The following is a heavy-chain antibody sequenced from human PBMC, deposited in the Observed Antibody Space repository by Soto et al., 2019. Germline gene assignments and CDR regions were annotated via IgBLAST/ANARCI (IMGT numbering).Heavy chain of an antibody. V-gene: IGHV3-53*01. CDR2: MYSGGTT. Sequence: EVQLVESGGGLIQPGESLRLSCTASGFTVSSKYMSWVRQAPGKGLEWVSVMYSGGTTYYADSVKGRFTIPRDNSKNILYLQMNSLKAEDTAVYYCASHESGGSYWYFALWGRGTLVTVSS. CDR3: ASHESGGSYWYFAL. D-gene: IGHD2-15*01. CDR1: GFTVSSKY. J-gene: IGHJ2*01.